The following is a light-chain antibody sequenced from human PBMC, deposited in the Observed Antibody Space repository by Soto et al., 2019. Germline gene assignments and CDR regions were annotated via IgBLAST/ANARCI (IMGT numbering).Light chain of an antibody. V-gene: IGLV1-44*01. CDR3: AAWDDSLNGLV. CDR1: SSNIGSNT. J-gene: IGLJ1*01. CDR2: SNN. Sequence: QSVLTQPPSASGTPGQRATISCSGSSSNIGSNTVNWYQQLPGTAPKLLIYSNNQRPSGVPDRFSGSKSGTSASLAISGLQSEEEADYYCAAWDDSLNGLVFGTGTKVTVL.